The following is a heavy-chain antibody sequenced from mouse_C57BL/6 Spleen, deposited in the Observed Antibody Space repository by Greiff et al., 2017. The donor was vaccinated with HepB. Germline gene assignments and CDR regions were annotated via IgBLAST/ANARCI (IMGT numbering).Heavy chain of an antibody. D-gene: IGHD1-1*01. V-gene: IGHV1-81*01. Sequence: QVQLQQSGAELARPGASVKLSCKASGYTFTSYGISWVKQRTGQGLEWIGEIYPRSGNTYYNEKFKGKATLTADKSSSTAYMELRSLTSEDSAVYFCARDLITTVENAGDYWGQGTTLTVSS. J-gene: IGHJ2*01. CDR2: IYPRSGNT. CDR3: ARDLITTVENAGDY. CDR1: GYTFTSYG.